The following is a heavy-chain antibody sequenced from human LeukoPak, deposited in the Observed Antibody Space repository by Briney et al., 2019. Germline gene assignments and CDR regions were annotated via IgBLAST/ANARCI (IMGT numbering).Heavy chain of an antibody. CDR3: AGAYSVSGAFDI. V-gene: IGHV1-58*01. CDR1: GFTFTSYA. J-gene: IGHJ3*02. Sequence: GTSVKVSFKASGFTFTSYAVQWVRQPRGQRLEWIGGIVVGCGNTNNAQKFQESATITPEMSPSTRYIGLSTLRSEDTAVYYSAGAYSVSGAFDIWREGTMVTASS. D-gene: IGHD5/OR15-5a*01. CDR2: IVVGCGNT.